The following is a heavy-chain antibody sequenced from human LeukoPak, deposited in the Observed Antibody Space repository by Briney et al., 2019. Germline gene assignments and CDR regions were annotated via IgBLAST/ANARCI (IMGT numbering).Heavy chain of an antibody. D-gene: IGHD6-19*01. Sequence: PSETLSLTCTVSGGSISSYYWSWIRQPPGKGLEWIGYIYYSGSTNYNPSLKSRVTISVDTSKNQFSLKLSSVTAADTAVYYCARWYSSGWPPEDNWFDPWGQGTLVTVSS. J-gene: IGHJ5*02. CDR1: GGSISSYY. CDR2: IYYSGST. CDR3: ARWYSSGWPPEDNWFDP. V-gene: IGHV4-59*08.